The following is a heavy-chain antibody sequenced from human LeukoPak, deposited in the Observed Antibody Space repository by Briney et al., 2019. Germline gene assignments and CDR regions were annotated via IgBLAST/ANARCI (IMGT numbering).Heavy chain of an antibody. CDR1: GFTFSTYV. V-gene: IGHV3-23*01. D-gene: IGHD2-15*01. Sequence: GGSLRLSCAASGFTFSTYVVNWVRQAPGKGLEWVSTITGSGGSTYYADSVKGRFTISRDNSKNTLYLQMSSLRVEDTAVYYCAKANLGYCSGGSCYYRGTNFDYWGQGTLVTVSS. J-gene: IGHJ4*02. CDR3: AKANLGYCSGGSCYYRGTNFDY. CDR2: ITGSGGST.